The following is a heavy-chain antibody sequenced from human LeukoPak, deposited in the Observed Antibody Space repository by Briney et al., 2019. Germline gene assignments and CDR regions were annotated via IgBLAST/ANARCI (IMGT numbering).Heavy chain of an antibody. CDR3: ARGDIVVVPAASDAFDI. D-gene: IGHD2-2*01. Sequence: ASVKVSCKASGYTFTSYDINWVRQAPGPGLEWMGWMNPNSGNPGYAQKFQGRVTMTRNTSISTAYMELSSLRFEDTAVYYCARGDIVVVPAASDAFDIWGQGTMVTVSS. CDR1: GYTFTSYD. CDR2: MNPNSGNP. J-gene: IGHJ3*02. V-gene: IGHV1-8*01.